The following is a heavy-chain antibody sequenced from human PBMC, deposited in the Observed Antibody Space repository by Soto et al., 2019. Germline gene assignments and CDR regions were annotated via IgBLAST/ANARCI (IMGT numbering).Heavy chain of an antibody. J-gene: IGHJ5*02. CDR2: IYYSGST. D-gene: IGHD3-3*01. CDR3: ARAGAGGGYYYNWFDP. Sequence: PSETLSLTCTVSGSSVSSGSYYWSWIRQPPGKGLEWIGYIYYSGSTNYNPSLKSRVTISVDTSKNQFSLKLSSVTAADTAVYYCARAGAGGGYYYNWFDPWGQGTLVTVSS. V-gene: IGHV4-61*01. CDR1: GSSVSSGSYY.